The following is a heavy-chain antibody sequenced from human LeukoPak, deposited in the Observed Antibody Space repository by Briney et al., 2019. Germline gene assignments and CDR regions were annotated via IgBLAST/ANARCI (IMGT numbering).Heavy chain of an antibody. D-gene: IGHD1-26*01. CDR3: ATVTEELQTANFDY. J-gene: IGHJ4*02. CDR1: GYTLTELS. Sequence: ASVKVSCKVSGYTLTELSMHWVRQAPGKGLEWMGGFDPEDGETIYAQKFQGRVTMTEDTSTDTAYMGLSSLRSEDTAVYYCATVTEELQTANFDYWGQGTLVTVSS. CDR2: FDPEDGET. V-gene: IGHV1-24*01.